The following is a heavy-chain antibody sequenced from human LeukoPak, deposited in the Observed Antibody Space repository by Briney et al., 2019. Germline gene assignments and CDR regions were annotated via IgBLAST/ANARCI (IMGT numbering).Heavy chain of an antibody. V-gene: IGHV3-23*01. Sequence: PGGSLRLSCAASGFTFSSYSMNWVRQAPGKGLEWVSAISGSGGSTYYADSVKGRFTISRDNSKNTLYLQMNSLRAEDTAVYYCAKDHFRGSNSYYFDYWGQGTLVTVSS. CDR2: ISGSGGST. J-gene: IGHJ4*02. CDR1: GFTFSSYS. CDR3: AKDHFRGSNSYYFDY. D-gene: IGHD2-8*01.